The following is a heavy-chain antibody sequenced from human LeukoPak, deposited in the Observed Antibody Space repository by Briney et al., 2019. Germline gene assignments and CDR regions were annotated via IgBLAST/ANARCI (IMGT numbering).Heavy chain of an antibody. J-gene: IGHJ4*02. V-gene: IGHV4-59*08. CDR2: VYYSGAT. CDR1: GGSINTYY. CDR3: ARRVAVTGIYCFDH. Sequence: SETLSLTCTVSGGSINTYYWSWIRQPPGKGPEWIGFVYYSGATNYNPSLNSRVTISLDTSTNQFSLRLTSVTAADTAVYYCARRVAVTGIYCFDHWGQGTPVTVSS. D-gene: IGHD6-19*01.